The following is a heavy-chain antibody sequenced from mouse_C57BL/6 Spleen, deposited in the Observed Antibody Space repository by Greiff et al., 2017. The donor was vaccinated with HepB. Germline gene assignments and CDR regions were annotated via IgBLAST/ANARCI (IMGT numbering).Heavy chain of an antibody. D-gene: IGHD1-1*01. CDR1: GFTFSDYG. J-gene: IGHJ3*01. CDR2: ISSGSSTI. CDR3: ASGFITTEGGFAY. Sequence: EVQVVESGGGLVKPGGSLKLSCAASGFTFSDYGMHWVRQAPEKGLEWVAYISSGSSTIYYADTVKGRFTISRDNAKNTLFLQMTSLRSEDTAMYYCASGFITTEGGFAYWGQGTLVTVSA. V-gene: IGHV5-17*01.